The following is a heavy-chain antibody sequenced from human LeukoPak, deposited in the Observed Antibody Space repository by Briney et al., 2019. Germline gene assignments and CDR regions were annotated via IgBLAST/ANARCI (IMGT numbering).Heavy chain of an antibody. V-gene: IGHV3-48*04. CDR3: ARSSRQESYYDFWSGYSTNWFDP. D-gene: IGHD3-3*01. J-gene: IGHJ5*02. CDR2: ISSSSSTI. CDR1: GFTFSSYS. Sequence: GGSLRLSCAASGFTFSSYSMNWVRQAPGKGLEWVSYISSSSSTIYYADSVKGRFTISRDNAKNSLYLQMNSLRAEDAAVYYCARSSRQESYYDFWSGYSTNWFDPWGQGTLVTVSS.